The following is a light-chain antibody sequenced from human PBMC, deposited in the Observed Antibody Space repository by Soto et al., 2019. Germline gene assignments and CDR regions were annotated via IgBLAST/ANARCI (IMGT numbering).Light chain of an antibody. Sequence: ELVLTHSPATLSVSLCEGATLSRRASLFISTNLVWYQQKPGQAPRLLISGASTRATGVPDRFSGSGSATEFTLTISSLQSEDLAVYYCQQHNNWPPTFGQGTKVDIK. CDR1: LFISTN. CDR3: QQHNNWPPT. CDR2: GAS. V-gene: IGKV3-15*01. J-gene: IGKJ1*01.